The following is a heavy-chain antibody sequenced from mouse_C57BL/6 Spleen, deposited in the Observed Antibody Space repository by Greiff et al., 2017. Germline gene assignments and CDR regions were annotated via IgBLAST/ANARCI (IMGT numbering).Heavy chain of an antibody. J-gene: IGHJ2*01. Sequence: QVQLKQPGAELVKPGASVKMSCKASGYTFTSYWITWVKQRPGQGLEWIGDIYPGSGSTNYNEKFKSKATLTVDTSSSTAYMQLSSLTSEDSAVYYCARKKTAQATDYFDYWGQGTTLTVSS. CDR2: IYPGSGST. D-gene: IGHD3-2*02. V-gene: IGHV1-55*01. CDR1: GYTFTSYW. CDR3: ARKKTAQATDYFDY.